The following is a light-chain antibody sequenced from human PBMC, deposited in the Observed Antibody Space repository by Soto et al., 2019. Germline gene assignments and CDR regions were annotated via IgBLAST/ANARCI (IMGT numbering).Light chain of an antibody. Sequence: DIQMTQSPSTLSASVGDRVTITCRASQFIDRWLAWYQQKPGRAPQYLIFDASSLYGGVPSRFSGSGSGTEFTLTITSLQPDDAATYYCLQYSGSSYTFGQGTNVEIK. CDR2: DAS. V-gene: IGKV1-5*01. CDR3: LQYSGSSYT. J-gene: IGKJ2*01. CDR1: QFIDRW.